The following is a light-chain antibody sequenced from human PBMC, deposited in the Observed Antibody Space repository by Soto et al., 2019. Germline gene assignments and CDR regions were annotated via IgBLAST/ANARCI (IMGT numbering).Light chain of an antibody. CDR1: QSVSSN. Sequence: EIVMTQSPATLSVSPGERATLSCRASQSVSSNLAWYQQKPGQAPRLLLYGASTRATGIPARFSGRGSATEFTLTISSLQSEDFAVYYCQQYNNWPRTFGQGTKVEIK. CDR2: GAS. J-gene: IGKJ1*01. V-gene: IGKV3-15*01. CDR3: QQYNNWPRT.